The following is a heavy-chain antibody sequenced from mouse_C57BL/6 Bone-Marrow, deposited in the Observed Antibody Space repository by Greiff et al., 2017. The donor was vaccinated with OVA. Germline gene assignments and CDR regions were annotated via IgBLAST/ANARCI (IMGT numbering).Heavy chain of an antibody. V-gene: IGHV1-72*01. Sequence: QVQLQQPGAELVKPGASVKLSCKASGYTFTSYWMHWVKQRPGRGLEWIGRIDPNSGGTKYNEKFKSKATLTVDKPSSTAYMQLSSLTSEDSAVYYCARLDWNDYDVGDYYAMDYWGQGTSVTVSS. CDR2: IDPNSGGT. CDR1: GYTFTSYW. CDR3: ARLDWNDYDVGDYYAMDY. J-gene: IGHJ4*01. D-gene: IGHD2-4*01.